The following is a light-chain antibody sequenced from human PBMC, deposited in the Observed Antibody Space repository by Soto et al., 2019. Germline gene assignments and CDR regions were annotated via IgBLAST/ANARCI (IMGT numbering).Light chain of an antibody. V-gene: IGKV1-17*01. CDR1: QGIRID. Sequence: DIHLTQSPSFRSVSVGDRVTITCRASQGIRIDLGWFQQRPGKAPKRLIYGASSLQSGVPSRFSGSGFGTEFTLTISSLQTDDFATYYCQQYKSYSLTFGGGTKVDIK. J-gene: IGKJ4*01. CDR2: GAS. CDR3: QQYKSYSLT.